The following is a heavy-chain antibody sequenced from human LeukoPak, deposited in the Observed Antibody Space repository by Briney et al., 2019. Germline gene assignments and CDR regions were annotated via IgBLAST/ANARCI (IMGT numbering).Heavy chain of an antibody. J-gene: IGHJ4*02. Sequence: ASVKVSCKASGGTFSSYTISWVRQAPGQGLEWMGRIIPILGIANYAQRFQGRVTITADKSTSTAYMELSSLRSEDTAVYCCARDSVLVPAATFDYWGQGTLVTVSS. CDR1: GGTFSSYT. CDR2: IIPILGIA. D-gene: IGHD2-2*01. V-gene: IGHV1-69*04. CDR3: ARDSVLVPAATFDY.